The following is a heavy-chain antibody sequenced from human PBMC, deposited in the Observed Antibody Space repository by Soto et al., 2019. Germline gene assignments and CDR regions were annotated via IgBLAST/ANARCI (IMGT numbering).Heavy chain of an antibody. Sequence: EVQLLESGGGLVQPGGSLRLSCAASGFTFSSYAMSWVRQAPEKGLEWVSAISGSGGSTYYADSVKGRFTISRDNSKNTLYLQMNSLRAEDTAVYYCAKVLAYQWLVTNGERWGQGTLVTVSS. J-gene: IGHJ4*02. CDR1: GFTFSSYA. V-gene: IGHV3-23*01. D-gene: IGHD6-19*01. CDR2: ISGSGGST. CDR3: AKVLAYQWLVTNGER.